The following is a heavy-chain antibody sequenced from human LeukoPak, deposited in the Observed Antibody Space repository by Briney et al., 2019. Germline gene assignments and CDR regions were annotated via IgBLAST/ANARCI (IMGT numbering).Heavy chain of an antibody. D-gene: IGHD2-15*01. V-gene: IGHV3-48*02. CDR2: ISSHSSPI. J-gene: IGHJ4*02. Sequence: GESLRLSCAASGFIFSTYSMYWVRQAPGEGLECVSYISSHSSPIYYADSVKGRFTISRDNAKNSLYLQMNSLRDEDTAVYYCARGYCSGGSCYAGAGYWGQGTLVTVSS. CDR3: ARGYCSGGSCYAGAGY. CDR1: GFIFSTYS.